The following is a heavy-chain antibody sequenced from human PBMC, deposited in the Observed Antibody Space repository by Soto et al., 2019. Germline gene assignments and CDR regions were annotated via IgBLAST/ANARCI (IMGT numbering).Heavy chain of an antibody. D-gene: IGHD6-19*01. CDR3: AGGSGWISDS. Sequence: DVQLVESGGGLVQPGGSLRLSCAASGFTFSPYWMSWVRQAPGKGLEWVAIIKDDGGDELYLEAVRGRFTISRDNGKKSLYLAMDSLRVEDRAVYYCAGGSGWISDSWGQGTLVTVSS. CDR1: GFTFSPYW. CDR2: IKDDGGDE. V-gene: IGHV3-7*05. J-gene: IGHJ4*02.